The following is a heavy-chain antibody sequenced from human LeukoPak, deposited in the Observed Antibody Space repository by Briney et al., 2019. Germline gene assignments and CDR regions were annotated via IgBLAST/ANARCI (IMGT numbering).Heavy chain of an antibody. V-gene: IGHV4-39*01. CDR1: GGSISSSYYY. J-gene: IGHJ6*02. CDR3: ARSTTGVDYYYYYGMDV. Sequence: SETLSLTCTVSGGSISSSYYYWGWISQPPGKGLEWIGSIYSSGSTYYNPSLKSRVTISVDTSKNQFSLKLSSVAAADTAVYYCARSTTGVDYYYYYGMDVWGQGTTVTVSS. CDR2: IYSSGST. D-gene: IGHD4-11*01.